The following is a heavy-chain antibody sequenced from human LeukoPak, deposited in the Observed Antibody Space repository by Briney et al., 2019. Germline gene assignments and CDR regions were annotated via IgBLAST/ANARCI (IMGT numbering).Heavy chain of an antibody. CDR3: AKELSRVYYYGSGGPFDY. CDR2: ISWNSGSI. D-gene: IGHD3-10*01. V-gene: IGHV3-9*01. J-gene: IGHJ4*02. Sequence: SGGSLRLSCAASGFTFDVYAMHWVRQAPGKGLEWVSGISWNSGSIGYADSVKGRFTISRDNAKNSLYLQMNSLRAEDTALYYCAKELSRVYYYGSGGPFDYWGQGTLVTVSS. CDR1: GFTFDVYA.